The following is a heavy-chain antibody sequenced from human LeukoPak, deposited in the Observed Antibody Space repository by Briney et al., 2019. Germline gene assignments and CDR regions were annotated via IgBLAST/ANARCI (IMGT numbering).Heavy chain of an antibody. V-gene: IGHV4-34*01. CDR1: GGSFSGYY. J-gene: IGHJ3*02. CDR2: INHSGST. CDR3: ASGLGSGSYDALDI. Sequence: SSETLSLTCAVYGGSFSGYYWSWIRQPPGKGLEWIGEINHSGSTNYNPSLKSRVTISVDTPKNQFSLKLSSVTAADTAVYYCASGLGSGSYDALDIWGQGTMVTVSS. D-gene: IGHD3-10*01.